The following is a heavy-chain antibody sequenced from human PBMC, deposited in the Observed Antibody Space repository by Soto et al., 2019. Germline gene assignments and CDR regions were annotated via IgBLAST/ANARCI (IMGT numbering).Heavy chain of an antibody. CDR2: ISGSGGST. V-gene: IGHV3-23*01. D-gene: IGHD3-3*01. CDR1: GFTFSSYA. CDR3: AKANYDFWSGLRNYYYYGMDV. Sequence: GGSLRLSCAASGFTFSSYAMSWVRQAPGKGLEWVSAISGSGGSTYYADSVKGRFTISRDNSKNTLYLQMNSLRAEDTAVYYCAKANYDFWSGLRNYYYYGMDVWGQGTTVTVSS. J-gene: IGHJ6*02.